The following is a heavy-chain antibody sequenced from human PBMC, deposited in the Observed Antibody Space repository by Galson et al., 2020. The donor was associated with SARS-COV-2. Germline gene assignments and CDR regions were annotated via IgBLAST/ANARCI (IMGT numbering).Heavy chain of an antibody. CDR1: GYTFTSYD. D-gene: IGHD3-10*01. Sequence: ASVKVSCKASGYTFTSYDINWVRQATGQGLEWMGWMNPNSGNTGYAQKFQGRVTMTRNTSISTAYMELSSLRSEDTAVYYWARGPLYYYGRNLFDPWGQGTLVTVSS. J-gene: IGHJ5*02. V-gene: IGHV1-8*01. CDR2: MNPNSGNT. CDR3: ARGPLYYYGRNLFDP.